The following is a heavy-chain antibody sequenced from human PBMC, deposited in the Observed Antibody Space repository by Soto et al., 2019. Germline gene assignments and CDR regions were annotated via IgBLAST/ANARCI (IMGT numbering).Heavy chain of an antibody. CDR2: VYSSGST. CDR3: ARYNYDSSGLYNWFDP. D-gene: IGHD3-22*01. Sequence: SSETVSLTCNVSIGSVSNGGYPWTWIRQPPGKGLEWIGYVYSSGSTKHNPSLKSRVTMSVDTSKNQFSLKLSSVTAADTAVYYCARYNYDSSGLYNWFDPWGQGTLVNVSS. V-gene: IGHV4-61*08. CDR1: IGSVSNGGYP. J-gene: IGHJ5*02.